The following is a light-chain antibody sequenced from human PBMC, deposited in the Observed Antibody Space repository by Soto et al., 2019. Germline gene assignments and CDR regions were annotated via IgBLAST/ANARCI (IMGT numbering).Light chain of an antibody. CDR2: EAS. CDR1: QSITTY. CDR3: HQSYSTPGT. Sequence: DIQMTQSPSSLSASVGDRVTITCRASQSITTYLNWYQQKPGKAPKLLIYEASNLQTGVPSRFSGSGSGTELTLTISSRPPEDFATYFCHQSYSTPGTFGQGTKLEIK. J-gene: IGKJ2*01. V-gene: IGKV1-39*01.